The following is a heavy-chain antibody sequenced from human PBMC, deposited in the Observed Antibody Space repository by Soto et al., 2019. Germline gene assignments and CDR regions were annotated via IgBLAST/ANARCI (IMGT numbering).Heavy chain of an antibody. V-gene: IGHV3-74*01. CDR2: ISSDGSST. CDR3: ARVPYCSSRSCYSYFDS. Sequence: EVQLVESGGGLVQPGGSLRLSCAASGFTLSNYWMHWARQAPGKGLVWVSRISSDGSSTNYADSVKGRFTISRDNAKNTLHLQMNSLRAEDTAVYYCARVPYCSSRSCYSYFDSWGQGTLVSVSS. J-gene: IGHJ4*02. CDR1: GFTLSNYW. D-gene: IGHD2-2*01.